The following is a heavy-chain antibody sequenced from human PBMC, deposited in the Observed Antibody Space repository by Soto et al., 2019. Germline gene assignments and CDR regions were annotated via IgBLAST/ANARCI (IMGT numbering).Heavy chain of an antibody. Sequence: GASVKVSCKASGYTFTSYGISWVRQAPGQGLEWMGWISAYNGNTNYAQKLQGRVTMTTDTSTSTAYMELRSLRSDDTAVYYCARDELNSNSGRHGWFDSWGQGTLVPVSS. CDR2: ISAYNGNT. J-gene: IGHJ5*01. D-gene: IGHD2-21*01. V-gene: IGHV1-18*01. CDR1: GYTFTSYG. CDR3: ARDELNSNSGRHGWFDS.